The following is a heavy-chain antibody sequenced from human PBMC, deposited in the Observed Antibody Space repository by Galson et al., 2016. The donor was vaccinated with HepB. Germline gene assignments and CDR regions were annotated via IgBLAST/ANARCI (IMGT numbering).Heavy chain of an antibody. D-gene: IGHD2-2*01. J-gene: IGHJ5*02. Sequence: SLRLSCAAAGFNFNNYAMHWVRQAPGKGLEWVSGIGGSGGGTHYADSVKGRFTISRDNSKNTLYLQLNSLRAEDTAIYYYTKDQLIVIVPAAGNWFDPWGQGTLVTVSS. CDR2: IGGSGGGT. CDR1: GFNFNNYA. V-gene: IGHV3-23*01. CDR3: TKDQLIVIVPAAGNWFDP.